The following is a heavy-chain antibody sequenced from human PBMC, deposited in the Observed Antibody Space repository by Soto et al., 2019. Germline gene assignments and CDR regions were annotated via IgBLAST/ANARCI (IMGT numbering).Heavy chain of an antibody. J-gene: IGHJ4*02. CDR2: IKEDGTRQ. CDR1: GFTFSTYW. V-gene: IGHV3-7*03. CDR3: VSLVSTVN. Sequence: LRLSCAASGFTFSTYWMTWVRQAPGKGLEWVATIKEDGTRQHYVDSVKGRFTISRDNARNSMYLQMDNLRTEDTALYYCVSLVSTVNWGQGTLVTVSS. D-gene: IGHD2-21*01.